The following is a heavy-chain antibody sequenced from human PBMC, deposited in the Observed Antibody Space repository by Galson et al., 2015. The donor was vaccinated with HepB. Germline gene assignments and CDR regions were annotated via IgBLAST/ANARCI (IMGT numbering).Heavy chain of an antibody. Sequence: SVKVSCKASGYTFTDYYIHWVRQAPGQGPEWMGRINSKSGGTDYEQNFQGRVTMTRDPSFSTVYMDLTRLTSDDTAVYFCARESSSTSSYFDYWGQGTLVTVSS. CDR3: ARESSSTSSYFDY. J-gene: IGHJ4*02. CDR1: GYTFTDYY. CDR2: INSKSGGT. D-gene: IGHD3-10*01. V-gene: IGHV1-2*06.